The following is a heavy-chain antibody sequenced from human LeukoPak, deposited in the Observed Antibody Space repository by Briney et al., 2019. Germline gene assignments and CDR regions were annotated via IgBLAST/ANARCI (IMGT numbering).Heavy chain of an antibody. J-gene: IGHJ4*02. CDR2: IWYDGSNK. Sequence: GGSLRLSCAASGFTFSSYGMHWVRQAPGKGLEWVAVIWYDGSNKYYADSVKGRFTISRDNSKNTLYLQMNSLRAEDTAVYYCARGGPNPTYYDFWSGYYAHHYYFDYWGQGTLVTVSS. D-gene: IGHD3-3*01. CDR3: ARGGPNPTYYDFWSGYYAHHYYFDY. CDR1: GFTFSSYG. V-gene: IGHV3-33*01.